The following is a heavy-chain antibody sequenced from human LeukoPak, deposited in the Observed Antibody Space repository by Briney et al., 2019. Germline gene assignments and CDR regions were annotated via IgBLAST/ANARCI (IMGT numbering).Heavy chain of an antibody. Sequence: SDTLSLTCAVYGGSFSGYYGSWIRQPPGKGLEWIGDINHSGSTNYNPSLKSRVTISVDTSKNQFSLKLSSVTAADTAVYYCARRGWGLSTYWFDPWGQGTLVIVSS. CDR3: ARRGWGLSTYWFDP. CDR2: INHSGST. V-gene: IGHV4-34*01. D-gene: IGHD3-16*02. J-gene: IGHJ5*02. CDR1: GGSFSGYY.